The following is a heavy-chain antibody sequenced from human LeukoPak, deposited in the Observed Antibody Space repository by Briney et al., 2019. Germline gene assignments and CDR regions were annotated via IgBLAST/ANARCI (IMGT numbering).Heavy chain of an antibody. CDR1: GFTFSSYW. CDR3: ACSCYSFNAFDI. D-gene: IGHD2-15*01. Sequence: AGSLRLSCAASGFTFSSYWMHWVRQAPGKGLVWVSRINSDGSTISYADSVKGRFTISRDNAKNTLYLEMNSLSAEDTAVYYCACSCYSFNAFDIWGQGTMVTVSS. J-gene: IGHJ3*02. CDR2: INSDGSTI. V-gene: IGHV3-74*01.